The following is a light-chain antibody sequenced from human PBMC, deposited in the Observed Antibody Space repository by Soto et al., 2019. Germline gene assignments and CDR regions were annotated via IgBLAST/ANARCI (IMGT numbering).Light chain of an antibody. CDR2: EVF. Sequence: QSALTQPASVSGSPGQSITISCTGTNSDVGGYNYVSWYQQHPGKAPKLLIYEVFNRPSGVSTRFSGSRSGNTASLTISGLQAEDEAYYYCSSYRSSTTPRVFGGGTKLTVL. CDR3: SSYRSSTTPRV. J-gene: IGLJ2*01. CDR1: NSDVGGYNY. V-gene: IGLV2-14*01.